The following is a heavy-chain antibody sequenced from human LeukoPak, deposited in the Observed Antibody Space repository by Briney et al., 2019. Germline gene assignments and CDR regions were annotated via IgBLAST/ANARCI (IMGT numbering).Heavy chain of an antibody. CDR2: ISYDGSNK. CDR1: GFTFSSYA. V-gene: IGHV3-30-3*01. J-gene: IGHJ4*02. D-gene: IGHD6-13*01. Sequence: GGSLRLSCAASGFTFSSYAMHWVRQAPGKGLEWVAVISYDGSNKYYADSVKGRFTISRDNSRNTLYLQMNSLRAEDTAVYYCASGYSSSWYGDYWGQGTLVTVSS. CDR3: ASGYSSSWYGDY.